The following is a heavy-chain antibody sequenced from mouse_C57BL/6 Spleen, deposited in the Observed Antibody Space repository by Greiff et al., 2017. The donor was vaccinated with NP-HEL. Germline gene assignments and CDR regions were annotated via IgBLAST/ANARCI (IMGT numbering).Heavy chain of an antibody. CDR3: SNLGYFDY. Sequence: QVQLKQSGAELAKPGASVKLSCKASGYTFTSYWMHWVKQRPGQGLEWIGYINPSSGYTKYNQKFKDKATLTADKSSSTAYLQLSSLTYEDSAVYYCSNLGYFDYWGQGTTLTVSS. CDR1: GYTFTSYW. D-gene: IGHD4-1*01. J-gene: IGHJ2*01. V-gene: IGHV1-7*01. CDR2: INPSSGYT.